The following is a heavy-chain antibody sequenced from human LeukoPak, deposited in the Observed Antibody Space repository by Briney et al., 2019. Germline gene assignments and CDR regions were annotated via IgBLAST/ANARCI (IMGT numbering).Heavy chain of an antibody. V-gene: IGHV4-34*01. CDR1: GGSFSGYY. D-gene: IGHD5-18*01. CDR3: ARVGVLDTAMPIYYFDY. CDR2: VNHSGST. J-gene: IGHJ4*02. Sequence: SETLSLTCAVYGGSFSGYYWSWIRQPPGKGLEWIGEVNHSGSTNYNPSLKSRVTISVDTSKNQFSLKLSSVTAADTAVYYCARVGVLDTAMPIYYFDYWGQGTLVTVSS.